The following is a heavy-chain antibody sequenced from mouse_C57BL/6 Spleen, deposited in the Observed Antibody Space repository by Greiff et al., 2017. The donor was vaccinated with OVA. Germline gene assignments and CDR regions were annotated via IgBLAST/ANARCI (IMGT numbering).Heavy chain of an antibody. D-gene: IGHD2-4*01. J-gene: IGHJ4*01. CDR3: TRDPYYDHAMDY. Sequence: EVQVVESGDGLVKPGGSLKLSCAASGFTFSSYAMSWVRQTPEKRLEWVAYISSGGDYTYYAHTVKGRFTISRDTARNTLYLQMSRLKSEDTAMYYCTRDPYYDHAMDYWGQGTSVTVSS. V-gene: IGHV5-9-1*02. CDR2: ISSGGDYT. CDR1: GFTFSSYA.